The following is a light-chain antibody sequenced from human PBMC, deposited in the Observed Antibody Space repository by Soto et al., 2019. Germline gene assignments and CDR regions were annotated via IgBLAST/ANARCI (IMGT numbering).Light chain of an antibody. CDR2: EVT. CDR3: SSFAGSDSVV. Sequence: QSALTQPPSASGSPGQSVTISCTGTSSDVGGYNYVSWYQQHAGKGPKLMIYEVTKRPSGVPDRVSGSKFGNTASLTVSGLQADDEAAYYCSSFAGSDSVVFGGGTQLTVL. CDR1: SSDVGGYNY. J-gene: IGLJ2*01. V-gene: IGLV2-8*01.